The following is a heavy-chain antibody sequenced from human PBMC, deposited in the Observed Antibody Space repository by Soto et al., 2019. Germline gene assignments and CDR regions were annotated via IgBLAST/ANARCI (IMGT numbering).Heavy chain of an antibody. D-gene: IGHD3-22*01. V-gene: IGHV4-31*03. CDR1: GGSSSNGGYY. J-gene: IGHJ4*02. CDR3: ARVYSSGYTFEL. Sequence: QVQLQESGPGLVQPSQTLSLTCTVSGGSSSNGGYYWSWIRQHPGKGLEWIGYIYYSGTTYYNPSLKSRPTISFDTSRNQLSLEVNAVSAADTAVYYCARVYSSGYTFELWGQGTLVTVSS. CDR2: IYYSGTT.